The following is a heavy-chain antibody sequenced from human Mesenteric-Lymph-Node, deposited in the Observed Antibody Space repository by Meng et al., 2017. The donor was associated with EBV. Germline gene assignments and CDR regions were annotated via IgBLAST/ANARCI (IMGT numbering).Heavy chain of an antibody. V-gene: IGHV4-61*01. CDR1: GGSVRSGSSH. CDR3: ARVAYLPGSFVNWFDP. J-gene: IGHJ5*02. D-gene: IGHD3-16*01. Sequence: VQRQVSGRGLVKPSETLALTCTVSGGSVRSGSSHWNWFRQPPGKELEWIGYIYYSGSTNYNPSLKSRVTISVDTSKNQFSLKLSSVTAADTAVYYCARVAYLPGSFVNWFDPWGQGALVTVSS. CDR2: IYYSGST.